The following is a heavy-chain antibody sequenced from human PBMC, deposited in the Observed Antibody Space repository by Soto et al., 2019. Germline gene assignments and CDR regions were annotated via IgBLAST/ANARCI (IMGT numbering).Heavy chain of an antibody. CDR1: GYTFTSYG. Sequence: ASVKVSCKACGYTFTSYGISWVRQAPGQGLEWMGWISAYNGNTNYAQKLQGRVTMTTDTSTSTAYMELRSLRSDDTAVYYCARELVGASSLYFDYWGQGTLVTVSS. J-gene: IGHJ4*02. CDR2: ISAYNGNT. V-gene: IGHV1-18*01. CDR3: ARELVGASSLYFDY. D-gene: IGHD1-26*01.